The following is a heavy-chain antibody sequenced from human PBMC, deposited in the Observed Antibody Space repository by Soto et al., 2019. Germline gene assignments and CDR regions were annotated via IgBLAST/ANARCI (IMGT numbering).Heavy chain of an antibody. J-gene: IGHJ6*02. Sequence: PWGSLRLSCAASGFTFSSYWMSWVRQAPGKGLEWVANIKQDGSEKYYVDSVKGRFTISRDNAKNSLYLQMNSLRAEDTAVYYCARDAYRSSSPGYYYYGMDVWGQGTTVTVSS. V-gene: IGHV3-7*05. CDR1: GFTFSSYW. CDR3: ARDAYRSSSPGYYYYGMDV. CDR2: IKQDGSEK. D-gene: IGHD6-6*01.